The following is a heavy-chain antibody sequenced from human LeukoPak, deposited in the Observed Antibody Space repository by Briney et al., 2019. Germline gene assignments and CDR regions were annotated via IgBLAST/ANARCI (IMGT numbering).Heavy chain of an antibody. CDR3: ARGSCSSTSCYYFDY. V-gene: IGHV4-59*01. CDR2: IYYSGSA. J-gene: IGHJ4*02. CDR1: GGSISGYY. D-gene: IGHD2-2*01. Sequence: ASETLSLTCTVSGGSISGYYWSWIRQPPGKGLEWPGYIYYSGSANYNPSLKGRVTMSVHTSKNQFSLKVSSVTAADTAVYFCARGSCSSTSCYYFDYWGQGTLVTVSS.